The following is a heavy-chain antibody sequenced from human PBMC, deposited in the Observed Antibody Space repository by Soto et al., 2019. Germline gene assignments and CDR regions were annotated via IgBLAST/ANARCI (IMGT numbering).Heavy chain of an antibody. D-gene: IGHD2-2*01. Sequence: QPGGSLRLSCAASGFTFSSYAMHWVRQAPGKGLEWVAVISYDGSNKYYADSVKGRFTISRDNSKNTLYLQMNSLRAEDTAVYYCARDCFPYVVVPAAMGAPDYWGQGTLVTVSS. V-gene: IGHV3-30-3*01. J-gene: IGHJ4*02. CDR2: ISYDGSNK. CDR3: ARDCFPYVVVPAAMGAPDY. CDR1: GFTFSSYA.